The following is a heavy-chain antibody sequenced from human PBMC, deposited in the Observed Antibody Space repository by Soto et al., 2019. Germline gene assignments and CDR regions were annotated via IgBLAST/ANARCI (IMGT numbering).Heavy chain of an antibody. V-gene: IGHV4-4*02. CDR3: ARVAPTVTTPVRWYFDL. Sequence: QVQLQESGPGLVKPSGTLSLTCAVSGGSISSSNWWSWVRQPPGKGLEWIGEIYHSGSTNYNPSLKSRVTISVDKSKNQFSRKLSSVTAADTAVYYCARVAPTVTTPVRWYFDLWGRGTLVTVSS. D-gene: IGHD4-17*01. CDR2: IYHSGST. CDR1: GGSISSSNW. J-gene: IGHJ2*01.